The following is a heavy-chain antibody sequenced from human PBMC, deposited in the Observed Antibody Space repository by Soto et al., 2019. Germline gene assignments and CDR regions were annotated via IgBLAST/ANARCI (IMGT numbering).Heavy chain of an antibody. CDR2: IYYSGNT. D-gene: IGHD3-3*01. J-gene: IGHJ4*02. CDR1: GGSIRSGGYY. V-gene: IGHV4-31*03. CDR3: ARGGQDFWSGPFDY. Sequence: SETLSLTCTVSGGSIRSGGYYWSWVRQNPRRGLEWIGNIYYSGNTYYNPSLKSRLTISVDTSKNKFCRNLSSVTAADTAVYYCARGGQDFWSGPFDYWGRGALVTVSS.